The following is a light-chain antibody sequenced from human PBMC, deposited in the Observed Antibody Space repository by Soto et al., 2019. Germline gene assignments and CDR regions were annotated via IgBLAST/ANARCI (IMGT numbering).Light chain of an antibody. J-gene: IGKJ1*01. Sequence: DIVMTQSPDSLAVSLVARATIKLKRSRSVLYTSNNKNHLAWYQQKPGQPPQLIIYWASTRESGVPERFSGSGSGTDFTLTISSLQPEDFATYYCLQDYDYLWTFGQGTKVDI. CDR1: RSVLYTSNNKNH. CDR3: LQDYDYLWT. V-gene: IGKV4-1*01. CDR2: WAS.